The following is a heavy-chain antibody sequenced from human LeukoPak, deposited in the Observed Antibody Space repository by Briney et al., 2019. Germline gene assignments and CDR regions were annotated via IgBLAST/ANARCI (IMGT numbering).Heavy chain of an antibody. J-gene: IGHJ4*02. CDR1: GGSISSSSYY. CDR3: ARVGPYDSSGSIGFDY. Sequence: SETLSLTCTVSGGSISSSSYYWGWIRQPPGKGLEWIGSIYYSGSTYYNPSLKSRVTISVDTSKNQFSLKLSSVTAADTAVYYCARVGPYDSSGSIGFDYWGQGTLVTVSS. CDR2: IYYSGST. D-gene: IGHD3-22*01. V-gene: IGHV4-39*01.